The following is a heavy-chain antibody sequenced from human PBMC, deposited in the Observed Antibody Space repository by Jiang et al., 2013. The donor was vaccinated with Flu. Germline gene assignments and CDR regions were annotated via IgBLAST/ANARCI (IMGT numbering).Heavy chain of an antibody. CDR3: ARVSVGSSTSCCDPFDY. Sequence: PSFQGHVTISADKSISTAYLQWSSLKASDTAMYYCARVSVGSSTSCCDPFDYWGQGTLVTVSS. V-gene: IGHV5-10-1*01. J-gene: IGHJ4*02. D-gene: IGHD2-2*01.